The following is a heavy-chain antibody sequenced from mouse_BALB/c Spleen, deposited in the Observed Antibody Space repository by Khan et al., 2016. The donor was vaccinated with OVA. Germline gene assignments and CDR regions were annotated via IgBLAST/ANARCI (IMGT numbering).Heavy chain of an antibody. Sequence: EVQLQESGPGLVKPSQSLSLTCTVTGYSITSGYGWNWIRQFPGNKLEWMGYISYSGSTNYNPSLKSRISITRDTSKNQFFLQLNSMTTEEPATYYCGRTARIKYRGQGTTLTVSS. V-gene: IGHV3-2*02. D-gene: IGHD3-3*01. J-gene: IGHJ2*01. CDR2: ISYSGST. CDR1: GYSITSGYG. CDR3: GRTARIKY.